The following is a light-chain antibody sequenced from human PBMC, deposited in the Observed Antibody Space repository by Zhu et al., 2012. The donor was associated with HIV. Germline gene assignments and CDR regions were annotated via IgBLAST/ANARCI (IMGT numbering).Light chain of an antibody. J-gene: IGKJ1*01. CDR3: QQYNSWPWT. CDR2: GAS. Sequence: RVMTQFPATLSASPGERATLSCRASQSISTDLAWYQQRPGQPPRLLIYGASTRATDIPDRFSGSGSATEFTLTISSLRSEDFAVYHCQQYNSWPWTFGQGTKVDIK. V-gene: IGKV3-15*01. CDR1: QSISTD.